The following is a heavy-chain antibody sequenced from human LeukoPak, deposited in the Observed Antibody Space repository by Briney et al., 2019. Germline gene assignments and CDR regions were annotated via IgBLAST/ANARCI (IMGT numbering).Heavy chain of an antibody. Sequence: RPGGSLRLCCAASGFTLSSYEMNWVRQAAGKGLEWVLYISSSGSTIYYADSVKGRFTISRDNAKNSLYLQMNSLRAEDTAVYYCARAPLGYCSSTSCCFDYWGQGTLVTVSS. CDR3: ARAPLGYCSSTSCCFDY. CDR1: GFTLSSYE. V-gene: IGHV3-48*03. J-gene: IGHJ4*02. D-gene: IGHD2-2*01. CDR2: ISSSGSTI.